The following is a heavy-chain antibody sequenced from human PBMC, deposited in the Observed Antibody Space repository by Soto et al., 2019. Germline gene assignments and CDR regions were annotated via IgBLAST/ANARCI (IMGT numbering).Heavy chain of an antibody. J-gene: IGHJ5*02. V-gene: IGHV3-23*01. D-gene: IGHD6-19*01. CDR2: VSGSGGTT. Sequence: EVQLLDSGGGLVQPGGSLRLSCAASGFTFSSSAMSWVRQAPGKGLEWVSAVSGSGGTTYYADSVRGRFTISRDNSKNTLNLQMNSRRAAHTAIYSCARCTVDTIVTSGWCHYLDPWGQGTLVTVSS. CDR1: GFTFSSSA. CDR3: ARCTVDTIVTSGWCHYLDP.